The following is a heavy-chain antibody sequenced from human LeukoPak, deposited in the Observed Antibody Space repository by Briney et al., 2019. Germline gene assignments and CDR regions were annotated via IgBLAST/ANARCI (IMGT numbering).Heavy chain of an antibody. CDR3: ARGSIAAAGVWFDP. V-gene: IGHV3-21*01. Sequence: GGSLRLSCAASGFTLSSYSMNWVRQAPGKGLEWVSSIRSSSSYIYYADSVKGRFTISRDNAKNSLYLQMNSLRAEDTAVYYCARGSIAAAGVWFDPWGQGTLVTVSS. J-gene: IGHJ5*02. CDR2: IRSSSSYI. D-gene: IGHD6-13*01. CDR1: GFTLSSYS.